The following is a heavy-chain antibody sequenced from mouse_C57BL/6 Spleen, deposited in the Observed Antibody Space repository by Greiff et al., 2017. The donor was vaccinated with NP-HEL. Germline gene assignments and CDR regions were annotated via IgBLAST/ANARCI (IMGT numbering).Heavy chain of an antibody. CDR1: GYSITSCYY. D-gene: IGHD3-2*02. Sequence: EVKLVESGPGLVKPSQSLSLTCSVTGYSITSCYYWNLIRQFPGNKLEWMGYISYDGSNNYNPSLKNRISITLDTSKNQFFLKLNSVTTEDTATYYCARGGDSSGYLYYCAMDYWGQGTSVTVSS. J-gene: IGHJ4*01. CDR2: ISYDGSN. V-gene: IGHV3-6*01. CDR3: ARGGDSSGYLYYCAMDY.